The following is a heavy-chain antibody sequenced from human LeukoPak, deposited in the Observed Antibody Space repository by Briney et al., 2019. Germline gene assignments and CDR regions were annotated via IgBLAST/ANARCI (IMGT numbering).Heavy chain of an antibody. CDR1: GFTFSSYA. V-gene: IGHV3-23*01. CDR2: ISGSGGST. Sequence: GGSLRLSCAASGFTFSSYAMGWVRQAPGKGLEWVSAISGSGGSTCYANSVKGRFTISRDNSKNTLYLQMNSLRAEDTAVYYCAKIYPPRPVRPRTNWFDPWGQGTLVTVSS. CDR3: AKIYPPRPVRPRTNWFDP. D-gene: IGHD3-10*01. J-gene: IGHJ5*02.